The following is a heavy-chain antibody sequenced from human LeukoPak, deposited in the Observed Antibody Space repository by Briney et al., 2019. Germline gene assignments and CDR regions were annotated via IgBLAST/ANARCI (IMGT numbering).Heavy chain of an antibody. CDR2: ISSSSTI. Sequence: GGSLRLSCAASGFTFSSYSMNWVRQAPGKGLEWVSYISSSSTIYYADSVKGRFTISRENAKNSLYLQINSLRGDETAVDYWARDPGNSWGNFDYWGQGTLVTVSS. D-gene: IGHD5-18*01. V-gene: IGHV3-48*04. CDR3: ARDPGNSWGNFDY. J-gene: IGHJ4*02. CDR1: GFTFSSYS.